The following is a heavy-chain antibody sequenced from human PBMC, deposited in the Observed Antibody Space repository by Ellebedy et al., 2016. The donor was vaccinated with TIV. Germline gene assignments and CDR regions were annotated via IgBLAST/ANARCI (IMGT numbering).Heavy chain of an antibody. CDR1: GGSISSYY. Sequence: MPSETLSLTCTVSGGSISSYYWSWIRQPPGKGLEWIGYIYYSGSTNYNPSLKSRVTISVDTSKNQFSLKLSSVTAADTAVYYCARDTAMGTYYYYGMDVWGQGTTVTVSS. CDR3: ARDTAMGTYYYYGMDV. V-gene: IGHV4-59*01. J-gene: IGHJ6*02. CDR2: IYYSGST. D-gene: IGHD5-18*01.